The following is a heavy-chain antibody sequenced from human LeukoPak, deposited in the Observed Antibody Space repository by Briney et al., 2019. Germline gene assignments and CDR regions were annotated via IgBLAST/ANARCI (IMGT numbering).Heavy chain of an antibody. Sequence: PGRSLRLSCAAPGFTFSSYAMHWVRQAPGKGLEWVALISYDGSNEYYADSVRGRFTISRDNSKFTLYMQMNSLRAEDTAVYYCARVRAGYCTSTSCYTGMDVWGQGTTVTVSS. CDR1: GFTFSSYA. V-gene: IGHV3-30*04. J-gene: IGHJ6*02. CDR2: ISYDGSNE. CDR3: ARVRAGYCTSTSCYTGMDV. D-gene: IGHD2-2*01.